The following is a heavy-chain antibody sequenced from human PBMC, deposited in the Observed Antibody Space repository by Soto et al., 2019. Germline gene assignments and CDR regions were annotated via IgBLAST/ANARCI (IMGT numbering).Heavy chain of an antibody. D-gene: IGHD2-21*02. CDR2: IYYSGST. CDR1: GGAISSSSYY. V-gene: IGHV4-39*01. Sequence: QLQLQESGPGLVKPSETLSLTCTVSGGAISSSSYYWGWIRQPPGKGLEWIGSIYYSGSTYYNPSLKSRVTISVDTSKNQFSLKLSSVTAADTAVYYCARGGVATLVTAPSDFDYWGQGTLVTVSS. J-gene: IGHJ4*02. CDR3: ARGGVATLVTAPSDFDY.